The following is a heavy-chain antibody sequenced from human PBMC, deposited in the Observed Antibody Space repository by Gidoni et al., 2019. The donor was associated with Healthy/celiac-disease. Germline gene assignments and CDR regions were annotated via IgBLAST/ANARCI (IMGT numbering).Heavy chain of an antibody. CDR2: IIPICGTA. V-gene: IGHV1-69*01. J-gene: IGHJ6*02. D-gene: IGHD2-21*02. CDR1: GGTFSSYA. Sequence: QVQLVQSGAEVKKPGSSVKVSCKASGGTFSSYAISWVRQAPGQGLEWMGGIIPICGTANYAQKFQGRVTITADESTSTAYMELSSLRSEDTAVYYCARDGTVVTPGGPSLDVWGQGTTVTVSS. CDR3: ARDGTVVTPGGPSLDV.